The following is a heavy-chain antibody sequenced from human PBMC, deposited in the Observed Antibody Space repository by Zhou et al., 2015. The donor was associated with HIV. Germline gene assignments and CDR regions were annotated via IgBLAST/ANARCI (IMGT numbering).Heavy chain of an antibody. CDR2: ISTSGGTT. J-gene: IGHJ4*02. D-gene: IGHD3-22*01. CDR3: AKEGTYDTSGYYFDY. Sequence: EVQLVESGGGLVKPGGSLRLSCAASGFTFSSYSMNWVRQAPGKGLEWVSSISTSGGTTYYADSVKGRFTISKDNSKNTLYLQMNSLRVEDTAVYYCAKEGTYDTSGYYFDYWGQGTLVTVSS. V-gene: IGHV3-23*04. CDR1: GFTFSSYS.